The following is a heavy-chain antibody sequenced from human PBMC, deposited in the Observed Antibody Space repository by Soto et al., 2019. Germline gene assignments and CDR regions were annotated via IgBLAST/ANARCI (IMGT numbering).Heavy chain of an antibody. D-gene: IGHD2-2*01. CDR1: GFTFSSYA. CDR2: ISYDGSNK. Sequence: LRLSCAASGFTFSSYAMHWVRQAPGKGPEWVAVISYDGSNKYYADSVKGRFTISRDNSKNTLYLQMNSLRAEDTAVYFCARGPSSLTRFDYWGQGTLVTVSS. V-gene: IGHV3-30-3*01. J-gene: IGHJ4*02. CDR3: ARGPSSLTRFDY.